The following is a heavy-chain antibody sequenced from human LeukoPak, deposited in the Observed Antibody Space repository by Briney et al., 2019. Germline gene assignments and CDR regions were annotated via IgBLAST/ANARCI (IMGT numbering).Heavy chain of an antibody. CDR1: GYTFTGYY. Sequence: GASVKVSCKASGYTFTGYYMHWVRQAPGQGLEWMGWINPNSGGTNYAQKFQGRVTMTRDTSISTAYMELSRLRSDDTAVYYCARGGVVRGVYNDNDYWGQGTLVTVSS. J-gene: IGHJ4*02. CDR3: ARGGVVRGVYNDNDY. CDR2: INPNSGGT. D-gene: IGHD3-10*01. V-gene: IGHV1-2*02.